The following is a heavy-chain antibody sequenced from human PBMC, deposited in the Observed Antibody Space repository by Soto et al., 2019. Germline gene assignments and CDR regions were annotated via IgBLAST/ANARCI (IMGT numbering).Heavy chain of an antibody. CDR1: GFTFSNYA. D-gene: IGHD1-26*01. J-gene: IGHJ4*02. V-gene: IGHV3-30*18. CDR3: AKDRWEFTRYFDS. CDR2: ISKDGNDQ. Sequence: QVQLVESGGGVVQPGTSLRLSCAASGFTFSNYAMHWVRQAPGKGLEWVAVISKDGNDQFFADSVKGRFSVSRDNSKNTLYLQLHSLRPEDTAVYYCAKDRWEFTRYFDSWGQGTLVLVSS.